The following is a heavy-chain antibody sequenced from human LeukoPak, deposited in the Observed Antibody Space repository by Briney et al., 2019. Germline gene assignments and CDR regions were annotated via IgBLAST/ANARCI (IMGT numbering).Heavy chain of an antibody. CDR3: VKSGGYATTIRYFDL. V-gene: IGHV3-48*01. CDR2: ISSSSTNI. J-gene: IGHJ2*01. CDR1: GFTLSSYS. Sequence: GGSLRLSCAASGFTLSSYSMNWVRQAPGKGLEWVSYISSSSTNIYYADSVKGRFTISRDNAKNSLYLQMDSLRTEDTALYYCVKSGGYATTIRYFDLWGRGTLVTVSS. D-gene: IGHD3-22*01.